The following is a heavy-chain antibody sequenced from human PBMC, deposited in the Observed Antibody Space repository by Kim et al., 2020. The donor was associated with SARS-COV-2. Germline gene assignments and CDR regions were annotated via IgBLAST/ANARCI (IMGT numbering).Heavy chain of an antibody. CDR2: ISSSGGTI. CDR1: GFSFSRYS. D-gene: IGHD4-17*01. V-gene: IGHV3-48*02. J-gene: IGHJ5*02. Sequence: GGSLRLSCAASGFSFSRYSMNWVRQAPGKGLEWISYISSSGGTIYYADSVKGRFTISRDNAKNSLFLHMDSLRDEDTAVYYCARDRSADYGADPWG. CDR3: ARDRSADYGADP.